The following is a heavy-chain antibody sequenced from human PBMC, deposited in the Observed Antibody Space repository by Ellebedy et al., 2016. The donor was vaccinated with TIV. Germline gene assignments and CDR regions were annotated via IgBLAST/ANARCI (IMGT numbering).Heavy chain of an antibody. V-gene: IGHV3-30-3*01. CDR3: ARVSRYSHNKSGYWYFDL. CDR2: ISDDGSNK. Sequence: PGGSLRLSCAASGFIFSGYALHWVRQAPGKGLEWVAVISDDGSNKDYADSLRGRFTIAKDNSKVTLYLQINTLRAEDTAVYYCARVSRYSHNKSGYWYFDLWGRGTLVTVSS. D-gene: IGHD6-13*01. CDR1: GFIFSGYA. J-gene: IGHJ2*01.